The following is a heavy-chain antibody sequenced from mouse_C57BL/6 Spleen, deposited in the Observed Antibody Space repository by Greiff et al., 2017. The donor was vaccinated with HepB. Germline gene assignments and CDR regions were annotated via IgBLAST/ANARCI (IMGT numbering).Heavy chain of an antibody. J-gene: IGHJ3*01. Sequence: VHVKQSGPELVKPGASVKMSCKASGYTFTDYNMHWVKQSHGKSLEWIGYINPNNGGTSYNQKFKGKATLTVNKSSSTAYMELRSLTSEESAVYYCARGGYGNYDAYWGQGTLVTVSA. CDR3: ARGGYGNYDAY. V-gene: IGHV1-22*01. CDR1: GYTFTDYN. CDR2: INPNNGGT. D-gene: IGHD2-1*01.